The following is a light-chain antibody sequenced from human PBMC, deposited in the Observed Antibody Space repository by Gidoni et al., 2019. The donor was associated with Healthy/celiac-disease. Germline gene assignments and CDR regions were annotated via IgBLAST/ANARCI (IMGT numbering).Light chain of an antibody. Sequence: DIVLTQSPGTLSLSPGERATLSCRASQSGSSSYLAWYQQKPGQAPRLLIYGASSRATGIPDRFSGSGSGTDFTLTISRLEPEDFAVYYCQQCGSSPWTFGQGTKVEIK. V-gene: IGKV3-20*01. CDR1: QSGSSSY. CDR2: GAS. CDR3: QQCGSSPWT. J-gene: IGKJ1*01.